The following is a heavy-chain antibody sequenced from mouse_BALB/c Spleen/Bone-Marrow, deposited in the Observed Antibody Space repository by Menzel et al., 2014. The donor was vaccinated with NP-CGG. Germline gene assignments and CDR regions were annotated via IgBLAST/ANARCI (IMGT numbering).Heavy chain of an antibody. CDR1: GFNIKDTY. V-gene: IGHV14-3*02. D-gene: IGHD4-1*01. J-gene: IGHJ4*01. Sequence: EVKLMGSGAELVKPGASVKLSCTASGFNIKDTYMHWVKQRPEQGLEWIGRIDPANGNTKYDPKFQGKATITADTSSNTAYLQLSSLTSEDTAVYYCARWEYYAMDYWGQGTSVTVSP. CDR2: IDPANGNT. CDR3: ARWEYYAMDY.